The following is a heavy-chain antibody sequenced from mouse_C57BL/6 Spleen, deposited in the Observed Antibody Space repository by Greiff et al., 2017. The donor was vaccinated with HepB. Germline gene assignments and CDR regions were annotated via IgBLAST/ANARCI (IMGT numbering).Heavy chain of an antibody. CDR1: GYTFTDYY. V-gene: IGHV1-26*01. J-gene: IGHJ4*01. D-gene: IGHD2-3*01. Sequence: VQLQQSGPELVKPGASVKISCKASGYTFTDYYMNWVKQSHGKSLEWIGDINPNNGGTSYNQKFKGKATLTVDKSSSTAYMELRSLTSEDSAVYYCARGTYDPYAMDYWGQGTSVTVSS. CDR3: ARGTYDPYAMDY. CDR2: INPNNGGT.